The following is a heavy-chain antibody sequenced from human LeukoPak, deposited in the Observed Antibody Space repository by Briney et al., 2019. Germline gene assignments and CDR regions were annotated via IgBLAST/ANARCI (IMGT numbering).Heavy chain of an antibody. V-gene: IGHV3-23*01. Sequence: GGSLRLSCAASGFTFSSYGMHWVRQAPGKGLEWVSVIGGSGGSIYYAGSVKGRFTISRDNSKNTLYLQMNSLRAEDTAVYYCAKDPFSGRMGAFDIWGQGTMVTVSS. CDR3: AKDPFSGRMGAFDI. CDR1: GFTFSSYG. CDR2: IGGSGGSI. J-gene: IGHJ3*02. D-gene: IGHD1-26*01.